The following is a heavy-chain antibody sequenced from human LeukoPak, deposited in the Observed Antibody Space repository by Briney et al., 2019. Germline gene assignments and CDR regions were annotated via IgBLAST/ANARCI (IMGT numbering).Heavy chain of an antibody. CDR3: TTDRYGSGSYGDYYYYYGMDV. Sequence: GGSLRLSCAASGFTFSNAWMSRVRQAPGKGLEWVGRIKSKTDGGTTDYAAPVKGRFTISRDDSKNTLYLQMNSLKTEDTAVYYCTTDRYGSGSYGDYYYYYGMDVWGQGTTVTVSS. D-gene: IGHD3-10*01. J-gene: IGHJ6*02. V-gene: IGHV3-15*01. CDR2: IKSKTDGGTT. CDR1: GFTFSNAW.